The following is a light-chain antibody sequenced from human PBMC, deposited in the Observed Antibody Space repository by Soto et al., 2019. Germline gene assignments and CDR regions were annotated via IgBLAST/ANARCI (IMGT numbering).Light chain of an antibody. CDR3: SSWTSGATYV. CDR2: DVN. CDR1: SSDVGAYNY. V-gene: IGLV2-14*03. Sequence: QSVLTQPASVSGSPGQSITISCAGTSSDVGAYNYVSWYQHHPGKAPKLMIYDVNNRPSGDSNRFSGSKSGNTASLTISGLQAEDEADYYCSSWTSGATYVFGSGTRSPP. J-gene: IGLJ1*01.